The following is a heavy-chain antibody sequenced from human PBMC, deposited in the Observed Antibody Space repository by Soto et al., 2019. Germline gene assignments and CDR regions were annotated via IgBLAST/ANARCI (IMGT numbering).Heavy chain of an antibody. J-gene: IGHJ4*02. Sequence: QVLLQQWGAGLLKPSETLSLTCAVYGGSFSGYSWSWIRQPPGKWLEWIGEITHRGSTNYNPSLKSGVTISVDTSKNKFSLKLSSVTAAATAVYYCARDGVGLVYWGQGTLVTVSS. V-gene: IGHV4-34*01. CDR2: ITHRGST. CDR3: ARDGVGLVY. CDR1: GGSFSGYS.